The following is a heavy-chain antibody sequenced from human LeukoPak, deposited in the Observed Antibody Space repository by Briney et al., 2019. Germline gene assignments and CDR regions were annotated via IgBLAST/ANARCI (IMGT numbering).Heavy chain of an antibody. CDR1: GGSISSGGYS. Sequence: SETLSLTCAVSGGSISSGGYSWSWIRRPPGKGLEWIGYIYYSDTYYIPYLKSRVTISADTSKNQFSLRLNSVTAADTAVYYCASHSGGYAYWGQGTLVTVSS. CDR3: ASHSGGYAY. CDR2: IYYSDT. V-gene: IGHV4-30-4*07. D-gene: IGHD5-12*01. J-gene: IGHJ4*02.